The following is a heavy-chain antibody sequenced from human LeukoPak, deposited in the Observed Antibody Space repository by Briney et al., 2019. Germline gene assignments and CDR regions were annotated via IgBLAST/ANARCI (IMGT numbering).Heavy chain of an antibody. Sequence: PRGSLRLSCAASGFSFTNYWMSWVRQAPGKRLEWVANVKEDGTTKQYVDSVKGRFTISRDNAKNSLYLQMDSLRAEDTAVYYCVSQEVVPHWGQGTLVSVSS. D-gene: IGHD2-15*01. CDR2: VKEDGTTK. CDR3: VSQEVVPH. CDR1: GFSFTNYW. J-gene: IGHJ4*02. V-gene: IGHV3-7*01.